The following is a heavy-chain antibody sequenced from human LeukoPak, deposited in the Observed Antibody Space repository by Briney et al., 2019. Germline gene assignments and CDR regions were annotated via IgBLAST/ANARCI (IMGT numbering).Heavy chain of an antibody. CDR3: ARFAPRRLSVTTRDY. CDR1: GGSISSGSYY. D-gene: IGHD4-17*01. CDR2: IYTSGST. J-gene: IGHJ4*02. V-gene: IGHV4-61*02. Sequence: PSETLSLTCTVSGGSISSGSYYWSWIRQPAGKGLEWIGRIYTSGSTNYNPSLKSRVTISVDTSKNQFSLKLSSVTAADTAVYYCARFAPRRLSVTTRDYWGQGTLVTVSS.